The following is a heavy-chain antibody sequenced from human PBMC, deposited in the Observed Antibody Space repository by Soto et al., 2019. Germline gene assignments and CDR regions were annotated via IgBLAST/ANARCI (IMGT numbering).Heavy chain of an antibody. CDR2: IYYSGNT. CDR1: SGSISSSSYY. CDR3: ARHYASGTYPLEY. V-gene: IGHV4-39*01. D-gene: IGHD3-10*01. Sequence: PSDTLSLTCTVSSGSISSSSYYWVVIRHRPGKGLEWIGSIYYSGNTYYNPSLKSRVTISVDTSKNQFSLKLTSVTAADTAVYYCARHYASGTYPLEYWGQGTLVTVSS. J-gene: IGHJ4*02.